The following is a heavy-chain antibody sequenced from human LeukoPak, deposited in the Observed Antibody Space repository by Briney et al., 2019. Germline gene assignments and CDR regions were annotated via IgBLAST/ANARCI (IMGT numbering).Heavy chain of an antibody. CDR2: ICGSAYST. CDR3: ARNTSGFKLGDAFDI. CDR1: GFTFSSYA. D-gene: IGHD3-22*01. Sequence: PGGPLRLCCAASGFTFSSYAMTWVRQAPGKELECISAICGSAYSTSYADSVKGRFTISRDNSKNTLYLQMNSLRAEDTAIYYGARNTSGFKLGDAFDIWGQWTMVNVSS. V-gene: IGHV3-23*01. J-gene: IGHJ3*02.